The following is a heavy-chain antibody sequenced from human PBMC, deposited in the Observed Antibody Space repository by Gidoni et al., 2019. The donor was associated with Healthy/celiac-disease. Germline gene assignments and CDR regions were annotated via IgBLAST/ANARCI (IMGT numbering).Heavy chain of an antibody. J-gene: IGHJ4*02. CDR2: INHSGST. D-gene: IGHD5-18*01. Sequence: QVQLQQWGAGLLKPSETLSRTCAVYGGSFSGYYWSWIRQPPGKGLEWSGEINHSGSTNYNPSLKSRVTISVDTSKTQFSLKLSSVTAADTAVYYCARSGLLFSYREDYWGQGTLVTVSS. CDR3: ARSGLLFSYREDY. V-gene: IGHV4-34*01. CDR1: GGSFSGYY.